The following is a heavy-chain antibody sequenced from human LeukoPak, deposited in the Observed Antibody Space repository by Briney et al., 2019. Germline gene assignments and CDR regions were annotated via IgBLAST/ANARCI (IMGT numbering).Heavy chain of an antibody. D-gene: IGHD3-10*01. CDR2: RNT. V-gene: IGHV3-53*03. J-gene: IGHJ4*02. Sequence: RNTYYADSVKGRFTISRDNSKNTLYLQMNSLRAEDTAVYYCIRDYGEYWGQGTLVTVSS. CDR3: IRDYGEY.